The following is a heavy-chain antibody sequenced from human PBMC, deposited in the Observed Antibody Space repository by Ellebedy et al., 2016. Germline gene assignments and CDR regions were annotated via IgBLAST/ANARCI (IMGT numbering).Heavy chain of an antibody. J-gene: IGHJ4*02. CDR2: IYSGGST. CDR1: GFTVSSNY. Sequence: GGSLRLXXAASGFTVSSNYMSSVRQAPGKGQEWVSVIYSGGSTYYADSVKGRFTISRDNSKNTLYLQMNSLRAEDTAVYYCARSYGDPVPGGFDYWGQGTLVTVSS. D-gene: IGHD4-17*01. V-gene: IGHV3-53*01. CDR3: ARSYGDPVPGGFDY.